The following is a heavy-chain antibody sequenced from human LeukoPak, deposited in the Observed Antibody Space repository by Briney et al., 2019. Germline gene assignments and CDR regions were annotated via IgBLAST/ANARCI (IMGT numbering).Heavy chain of an antibody. V-gene: IGHV1-46*01. CDR3: ARDDYDVNSRFDY. Sequence: WASVKVSCKASGYSFTKYFMHWVRQAPRQGLEWVGIIKPSSGTTSYAQKFQGRVTVTRDTSTSTVYMELSSLRSEDTAVYYCARDDYDVNSRFDYWGQGTLVTVSP. CDR2: IKPSSGTT. D-gene: IGHD4-23*01. CDR1: GYSFTKYF. J-gene: IGHJ4*02.